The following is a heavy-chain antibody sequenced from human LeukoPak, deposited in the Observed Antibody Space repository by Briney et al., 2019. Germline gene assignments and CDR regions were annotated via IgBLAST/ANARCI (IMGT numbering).Heavy chain of an antibody. V-gene: IGHV3-7*03. CDR1: GFTFGKYW. CDR2: IKLDGSEK. Sequence: GGSLRLSCVASGFTFGKYWMSWVRQAPGKGLEWVANIKLDGSEKNYVDSVRGRFTISRDNTKNSLYLQMNSLRAEDTAVFYCARDQYDTWSRRGNFDSWGQGTLVIVSS. D-gene: IGHD3-3*01. CDR3: ARDQYDTWSRRGNFDS. J-gene: IGHJ4*02.